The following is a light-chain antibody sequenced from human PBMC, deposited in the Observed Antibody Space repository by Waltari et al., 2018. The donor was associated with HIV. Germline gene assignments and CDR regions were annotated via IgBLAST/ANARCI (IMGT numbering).Light chain of an antibody. CDR1: SSAVGSYNL. CDR3: CSYAGSSTWV. V-gene: IGLV2-23*02. Sequence: QSALTPPASVSGSPGQSLTISCTGTSSAVGSYNLVSWYQQHPGKAPKLMIYEVSKRPSGVSNRFSGSKSGNTASLTISGLQAEDEADYYCCSYAGSSTWVFGGGTKLTVL. J-gene: IGLJ3*02. CDR2: EVS.